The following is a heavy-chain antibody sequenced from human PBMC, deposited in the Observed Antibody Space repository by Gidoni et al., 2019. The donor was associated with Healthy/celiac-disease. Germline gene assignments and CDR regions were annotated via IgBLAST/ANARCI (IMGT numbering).Heavy chain of an antibody. D-gene: IGHD6-19*01. CDR1: GFTFSSYA. CDR2: ISGIGGST. Sequence: EVQLLESGGGLVQPGGSLRPSCAASGFTFSSYAMSWVRQAPGKGLEWVSAISGIGGSTYYADSVKGRFTISRDNSKNTLYLQMNSLRAEDTAVYYCAMGGYSSGWLHWGQGTLVTVSS. V-gene: IGHV3-23*01. J-gene: IGHJ4*02. CDR3: AMGGYSSGWLH.